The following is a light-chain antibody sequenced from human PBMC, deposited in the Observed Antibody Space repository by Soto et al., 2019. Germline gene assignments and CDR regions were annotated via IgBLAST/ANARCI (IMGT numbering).Light chain of an antibody. CDR3: QSFDTSLSGGV. J-gene: IGLJ2*01. Sequence: QSALTQPPSVSGAPGQRVTISCTGSSSNIGGGYDVHWYQQLPGTAPKLLIYTNTKRPSGVPDRFSGSKSGTSASLAITGLQAEDEADYYCQSFDTSLSGGVFGGGTKLTVL. V-gene: IGLV1-40*01. CDR2: TNT. CDR1: SSNIGGGYD.